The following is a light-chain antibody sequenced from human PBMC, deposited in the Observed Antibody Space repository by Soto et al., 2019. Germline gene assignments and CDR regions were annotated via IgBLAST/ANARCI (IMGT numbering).Light chain of an antibody. CDR2: DVN. J-gene: IGLJ2*01. CDR1: SSDVGAYDY. Sequence: QSALTQPPSASGSPGQSVTISCTGTSSDVGAYDYVSWYQHHPGKAPKLMLYDVNKRPSGVPDRFSGSKSGNTASLTVSGLQAEDKADYYCSSYAGSDNFGVFGGGTKLTVL. V-gene: IGLV2-8*01. CDR3: SSYAGSDNFGV.